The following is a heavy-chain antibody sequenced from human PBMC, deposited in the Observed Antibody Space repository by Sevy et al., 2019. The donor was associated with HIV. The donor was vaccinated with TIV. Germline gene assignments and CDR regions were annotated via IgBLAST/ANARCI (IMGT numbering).Heavy chain of an antibody. CDR1: GYTFTDYF. D-gene: IGHD2-2*02. CDR2: INPHSGGT. CDR3: ARGYTGHEEGDY. J-gene: IGHJ4*02. Sequence: ASVKVSCKASGYTFTDYFLHWVRQAPGQGLEWMGWINPHSGGTIFAQKFQGRVAMTRDTSISTAYLDLGRLGFDDTAVYYGARGYTGHEEGDYWGQGTLVTVSS. V-gene: IGHV1-2*02.